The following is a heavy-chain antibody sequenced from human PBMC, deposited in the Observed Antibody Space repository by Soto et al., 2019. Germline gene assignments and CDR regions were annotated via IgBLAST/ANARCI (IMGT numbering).Heavy chain of an antibody. CDR1: GGSFSGYY. J-gene: IGHJ5*02. V-gene: IGHV4-34*01. CDR3: ARGIIGSGWRKNWFDP. Sequence: SETLSLTCAVYGGSFSGYYWSWIRPPPGKGLEWIGEINHSGSTNYNPSLKSRVTISVDTSKNQFSLKLSSVTAADTAVYYCARGIIGSGWRKNWFDPWGQGTLVTVSS. CDR2: INHSGST. D-gene: IGHD6-19*01.